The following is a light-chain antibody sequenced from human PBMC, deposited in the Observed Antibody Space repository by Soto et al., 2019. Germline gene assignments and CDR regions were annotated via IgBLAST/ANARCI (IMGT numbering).Light chain of an antibody. CDR1: QSVSSY. CDR3: QQRSNWPPT. CDR2: DAS. Sequence: EIVLTQSPATLSLSPGERATLSCRASQSVSSYLAWYQQKPGQAPRLLIYDASNRATGIPAMFSGSGSGTDFTLTISSLEPEDFAVYYCQQRSNWPPTCSQGTKLEIK. V-gene: IGKV3-11*01. J-gene: IGKJ2*01.